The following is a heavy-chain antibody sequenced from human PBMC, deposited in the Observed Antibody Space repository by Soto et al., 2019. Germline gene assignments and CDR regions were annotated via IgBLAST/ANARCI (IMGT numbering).Heavy chain of an antibody. D-gene: IGHD1-26*01. J-gene: IGHJ4*02. V-gene: IGHV4-30-4*01. Sequence: SETLSLTCTVSGCSISSGDYYWSWIRQPPGKGLEWIGYIYYSGSTYYNPSLKSRVTISVDTSKNQFSLKLSSVTAADTAVYYCARDTKWELLPNFDYWGQGTLVTVSS. CDR1: GCSISSGDYY. CDR3: ARDTKWELLPNFDY. CDR2: IYYSGST.